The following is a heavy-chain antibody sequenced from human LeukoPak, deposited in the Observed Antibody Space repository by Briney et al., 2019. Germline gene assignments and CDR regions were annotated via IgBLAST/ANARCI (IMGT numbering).Heavy chain of an antibody. CDR1: GGSISRYY. CDR2: IYTSGST. D-gene: IGHD3-10*01. J-gene: IGHJ6*03. CDR3: AREGSGSYLGYYYYMDV. V-gene: IGHV4-4*07. Sequence: PSETLSLTCTVSGGSISRYYWSWIRQPAGKGLEWIGRIYTSGSTNYNPSLKSRVTISADKSKKQFSLKLSSVTAADTAVYYCAREGSGSYLGYYYYMDVWGKGTTVTVSS.